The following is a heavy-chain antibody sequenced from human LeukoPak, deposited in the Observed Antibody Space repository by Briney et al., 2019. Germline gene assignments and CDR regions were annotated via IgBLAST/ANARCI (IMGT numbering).Heavy chain of an antibody. V-gene: IGHV3-7*01. D-gene: IGHD6-6*01. CDR2: IKQDGSET. CDR1: GFTFSSYW. CDR3: ARVIREQLVSQPFDY. J-gene: IGHJ4*02. Sequence: GGSLRLSCAASGFTFSSYWMTWVRQAPGKGLEWVANIKQDGSETYYVDSVKGRFTISRDNAKNSLYLQMNSLRAEDTAMYYCARVIREQLVSQPFDYWGQGTLVTVSS.